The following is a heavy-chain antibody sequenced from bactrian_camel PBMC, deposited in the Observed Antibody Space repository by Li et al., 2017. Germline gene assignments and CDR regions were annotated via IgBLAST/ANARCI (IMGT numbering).Heavy chain of an antibody. CDR1: GYTFSRYC. CDR2: IISDGST. Sequence: VESGGGSVQAGGSLRLSCKASGYTFSRYCMGWFRQAPGKEREGVAAIISDGSTSYADSVKGRFTISKDNAEKTLYLQMNSLKPEDTAMYYCAGDRVVSRWAEESQYRHWGLGTQVTVS. V-gene: IGHV3S67*01. CDR3: AGDRVVSRWAEESQYRH. D-gene: IGHD7*01. J-gene: IGHJ4*01.